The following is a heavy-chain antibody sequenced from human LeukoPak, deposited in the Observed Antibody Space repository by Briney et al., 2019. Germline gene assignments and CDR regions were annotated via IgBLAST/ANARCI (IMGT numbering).Heavy chain of an antibody. D-gene: IGHD6-13*01. CDR2: IYYSGST. CDR3: ARGRIAGGFDY. V-gene: IGHV4-31*03. J-gene: IGHJ4*02. Sequence: SETLSPTCTVSGGSISSGGYYWSWIRQHPGKGLEWIGYIYYSGSTYYNPSLKSRVTISVDTSKNQFSLKLSSVTAADTAVYYCARGRIAGGFDYWGQGTLVTVSS. CDR1: GGSISSGGYY.